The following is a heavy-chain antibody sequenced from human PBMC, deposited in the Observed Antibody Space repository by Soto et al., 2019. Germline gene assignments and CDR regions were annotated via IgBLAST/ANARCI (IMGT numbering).Heavy chain of an antibody. CDR3: ARELMTTVTFFDF. V-gene: IGHV3-72*01. CDR1: GFTFSDHY. Sequence: GGSLRLSCVASGFTFSDHYMDWVRQAPGKGLEWVGRTRNKANGYTTEYAASVKGRFIISRDDSKNSLYLQMNSLKTEDTAVYYCARELMTTVTFFDFWGQGTLVTVS. CDR2: TRNKANGYTT. J-gene: IGHJ4*02. D-gene: IGHD4-17*01.